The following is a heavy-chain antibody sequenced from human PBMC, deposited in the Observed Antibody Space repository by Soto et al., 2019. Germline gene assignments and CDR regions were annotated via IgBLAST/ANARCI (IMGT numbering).Heavy chain of an antibody. CDR2: ISSSGSTI. CDR3: ASSIAAKGAFDI. D-gene: IGHD6-13*01. V-gene: IGHV3-48*03. CDR1: GFTFSSYE. J-gene: IGHJ3*02. Sequence: PGGSLRLSCAASGFTFSSYEMNWVRQAPGKGLEWVSYISSSGSTIYYADSVKGRFTISRDNAKNSLYLQMNSLRAEDTAVYYCASSIAAKGAFDIWGQGTMVTV.